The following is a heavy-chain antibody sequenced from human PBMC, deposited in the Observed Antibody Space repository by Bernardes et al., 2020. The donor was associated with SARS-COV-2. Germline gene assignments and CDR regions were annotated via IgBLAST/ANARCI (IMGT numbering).Heavy chain of an antibody. D-gene: IGHD1-26*01. J-gene: IGHJ6*02. CDR3: ARGLLGAAGHYYYYGMDV. V-gene: IGHV3-23*01. CDR2: ISGSGDSTQII. Sequence: GGSLRLSCAASGFTFSSYAMSWVRQAPGKGLEWVSAISGSGDSTQIIFYADSVKGRFTISRDNSKNTLYLQMNSLRAEDTAVYYCARGLLGAAGHYYYYGMDVWGQGPTVTVSS. CDR1: GFTFSSYA.